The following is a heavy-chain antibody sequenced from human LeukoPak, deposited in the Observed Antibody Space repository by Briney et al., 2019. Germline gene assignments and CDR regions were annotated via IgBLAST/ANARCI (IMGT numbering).Heavy chain of an antibody. CDR1: GFTFSSYS. CDR2: ISSGSSTI. V-gene: IGHV3-48*01. J-gene: IGHJ4*02. D-gene: IGHD3-22*01. CDR3: ARDLSLIALTD. Sequence: PGGSLRLSCAASGFTFSSYSMNWVRQAPGKGLEWVSYISSGSSTIYYADSVKGRFTISRDNSKNTVYLQMNSLRAEDTAVYYCARDLSLIALTDWGQGTLVTVSS.